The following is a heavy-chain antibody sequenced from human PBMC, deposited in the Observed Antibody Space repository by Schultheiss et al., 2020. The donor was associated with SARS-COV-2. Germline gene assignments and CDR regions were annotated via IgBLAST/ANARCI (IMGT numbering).Heavy chain of an antibody. CDR2: ISSSSSTI. J-gene: IGHJ3*02. CDR3: AKGGYDFWSGKLGDAFDI. D-gene: IGHD3-3*01. Sequence: GGSLRLSCAASGFTFDDYAMHWVRQAPGKGLEWVSYISSSSSTIYYADSVKGRFTISRDNSKNTLYLQMNSLRAEDTAVYYCAKGGYDFWSGKLGDAFDIWGQGTMVTVSS. V-gene: IGHV3-48*01. CDR1: GFTFDDYA.